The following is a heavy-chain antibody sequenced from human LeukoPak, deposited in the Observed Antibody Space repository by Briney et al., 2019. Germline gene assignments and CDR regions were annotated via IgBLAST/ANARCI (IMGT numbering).Heavy chain of an antibody. CDR3: ARQVDV. J-gene: IGHJ6*04. CDR1: GYSISSGYY. V-gene: IGHV4-38-2*01. Sequence: SETLSLTCAVSGYSISSGYYWGWIRQPPGKGLEWIGSIYHSGSTYYNPSLKSRVTISVDTSKDQFSLKLSSVTAADTAVYYCARQVDVWGKGTTVTVSS. CDR2: IYHSGST.